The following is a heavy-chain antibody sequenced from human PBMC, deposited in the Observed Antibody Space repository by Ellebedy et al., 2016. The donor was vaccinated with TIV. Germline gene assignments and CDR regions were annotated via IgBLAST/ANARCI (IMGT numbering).Heavy chain of an antibody. Sequence: GGSLRLSCAAYGFTFDDYGMSWVRHAPGKGLEWVSGINWNGGSTGYADSVKGRFTISRENAKNSLSLQMNSLRAEDTSVYYCARDVRAYDYWGQGTLVTVSS. CDR2: INWNGGST. CDR3: ARDVRAYDY. J-gene: IGHJ4*02. CDR1: GFTFDDYG. V-gene: IGHV3-20*04.